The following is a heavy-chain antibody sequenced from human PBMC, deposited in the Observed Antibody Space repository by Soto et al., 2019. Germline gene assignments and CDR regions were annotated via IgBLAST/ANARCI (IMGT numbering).Heavy chain of an antibody. Sequence: QVQLVESGGGVVQPGRSLRLSCAASGFTFSSYAMHWVRQAPGKGLERVAVISYDGSNKYYADSVKGRFTISRDNSKNTLYLQMISLRAEDTAVYYCARDDTPYDSSGYVGRYWGQGTLVTVCS. V-gene: IGHV3-30-3*01. CDR1: GFTFSSYA. D-gene: IGHD3-22*01. CDR3: ARDDTPYDSSGYVGRY. J-gene: IGHJ4*02. CDR2: ISYDGSNK.